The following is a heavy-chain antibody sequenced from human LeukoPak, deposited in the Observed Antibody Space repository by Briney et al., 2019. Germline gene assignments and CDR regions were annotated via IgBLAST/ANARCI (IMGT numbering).Heavy chain of an antibody. D-gene: IGHD4-17*01. CDR1: GGTFSSYA. J-gene: IGHJ4*02. Sequence: ASVKVSCKASGGTFSSYAISWVRQAPGQGLEWMGRIIPILGIANYAQKFQGRVTITADKSTSTAYMELSSLRSEDTAVYYCARDGFYGDYDADWGQGTLVTVSS. CDR3: ARDGFYGDYDAD. CDR2: IIPILGIA. V-gene: IGHV1-69*04.